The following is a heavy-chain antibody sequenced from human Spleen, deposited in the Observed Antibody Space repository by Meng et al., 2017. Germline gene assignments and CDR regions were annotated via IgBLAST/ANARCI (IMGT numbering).Heavy chain of an antibody. V-gene: IGHV1-2*06. CDR2: INPKSGDT. D-gene: IGHD6-13*01. J-gene: IGHJ4*02. CDR1: GYTFPDYW. Sequence: QVQLVQSGAEGKKPGASVKVSCKASGYTFPDYWLHWVRRAPGQGLEWMGRINPKSGDTHYAQRFQGRVTMTGDTSISTAYMELSGLRSDDTAMYYCARDGSSSWSTDYWGQGTLVTVSS. CDR3: ARDGSSSWSTDY.